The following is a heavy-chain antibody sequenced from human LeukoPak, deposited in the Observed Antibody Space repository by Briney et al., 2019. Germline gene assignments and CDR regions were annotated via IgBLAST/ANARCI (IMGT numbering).Heavy chain of an antibody. CDR2: ISYSGST. Sequence: PSETLSLTCTVSGGSISSYYWSWIRQPPGKGLEWIGYISYSGSTDYNPSLKSRVTISLDTSKNQFSLRLSAVTAADTAVYYCARETRLHSGSYSNDAFDIWGQGTMVTVSS. D-gene: IGHD1-26*01. CDR1: GGSISSYY. V-gene: IGHV4-59*01. J-gene: IGHJ3*02. CDR3: ARETRLHSGSYSNDAFDI.